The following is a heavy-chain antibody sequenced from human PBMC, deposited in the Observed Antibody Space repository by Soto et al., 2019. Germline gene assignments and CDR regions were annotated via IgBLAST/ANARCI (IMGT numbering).Heavy chain of an antibody. Sequence: GASVKVSCKASGGSLSNYGISWVRQAPGQGLEWMGGIIPVFGTANYAQKFQGRVTITADESTNIVYMDVTSLRSEDTAAYYCARGDATKIVVTTYYAMDVWGQGTTVTVSS. CDR1: GGSLSNYG. D-gene: IGHD4-17*01. V-gene: IGHV1-69*13. CDR2: IIPVFGTA. J-gene: IGHJ6*02. CDR3: ARGDATKIVVTTYYAMDV.